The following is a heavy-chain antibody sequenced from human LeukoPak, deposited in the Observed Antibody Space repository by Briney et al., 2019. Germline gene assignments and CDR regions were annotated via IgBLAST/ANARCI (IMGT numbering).Heavy chain of an antibody. CDR3: ARASSWYSINAFDI. V-gene: IGHV4-61*02. J-gene: IGHJ3*02. Sequence: PSKTLSLTCTVSGGSISSGSYYWSWIRQPAGKGLEWIGRIYTSGSTNYNPSLKSRVTISVDTSKNQFSLKLSSVTAADTAVYYCARASSWYSINAFDIWGQGTMVTVSS. CDR2: IYTSGST. D-gene: IGHD6-13*01. CDR1: GGSISSGSYY.